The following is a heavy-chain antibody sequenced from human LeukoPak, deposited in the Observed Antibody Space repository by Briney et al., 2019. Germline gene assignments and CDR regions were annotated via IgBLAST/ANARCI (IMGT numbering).Heavy chain of an antibody. D-gene: IGHD6-6*01. CDR2: INPNSGGT. J-gene: IGHJ3*02. Sequence: ASVKVSCKASGYTFTGYYMHWVRQAPGQGLEWMGWINPNSGGTNYAQKFQGRVTMTRDTPISTAYMELSRLRSDDTAVYYCARDKEYSSSLTAFDIWGQGTMVTVSS. V-gene: IGHV1-2*02. CDR1: GYTFTGYY. CDR3: ARDKEYSSSLTAFDI.